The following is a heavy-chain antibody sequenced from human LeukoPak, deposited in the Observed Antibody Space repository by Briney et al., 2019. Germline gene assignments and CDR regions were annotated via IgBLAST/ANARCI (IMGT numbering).Heavy chain of an antibody. D-gene: IGHD3-3*01. J-gene: IGHJ6*02. CDR3: ARDRVITIFGVVIVDYYYGMDV. V-gene: IGHV1-46*01. CDR1: GYTFTSYY. CDR2: INPSGGST. Sequence: ASVKVSCKASGYTFTSYYMHWVRQAPGQGLEWMGIINPSGGSTSYAQKFQGRVTMTSDTSTSTVYMELSSLRSEDTAVYYCARDRVITIFGVVIVDYYYGMDVWGQGTTVTVSS.